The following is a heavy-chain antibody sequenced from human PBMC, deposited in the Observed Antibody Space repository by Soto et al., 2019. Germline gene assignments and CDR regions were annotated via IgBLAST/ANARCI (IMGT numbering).Heavy chain of an antibody. D-gene: IGHD4-17*01. J-gene: IGHJ4*02. V-gene: IGHV2-5*01. Sequence: QITLRESGHTVVKPTQTLPLTCTVSGFSLSTAGVGVGWIRQPPGKALEWRALLYWYDDKRYSPSLKSRLTITKDTSKNQVVFTMTNMDPVDAAKDYCAFHLTAVGDFDSWGQGTLVTVSS. CDR2: LYWYDDK. CDR3: AFHLTAVGDFDS. CDR1: GFSLSTAGVG.